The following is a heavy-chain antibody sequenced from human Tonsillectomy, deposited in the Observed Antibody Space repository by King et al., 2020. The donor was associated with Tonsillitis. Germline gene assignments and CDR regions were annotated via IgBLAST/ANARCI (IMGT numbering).Heavy chain of an antibody. J-gene: IGHJ4*02. CDR3: ARDYGDYAYGY. D-gene: IGHD4-17*01. V-gene: IGHV3-30*04. CDR2: ISYDGSNK. Sequence: VQLVESGGGVVQFGRSLRLSCAASGFTFSSFSMHWVRQAPGKGLEWVTLISYDGSNKYYADSVKGRFTISRDNSQNTLFLQMNSLRAEDTAVYYCARDYGDYAYGYWGQGTLVTVSS. CDR1: GFTFSSFS.